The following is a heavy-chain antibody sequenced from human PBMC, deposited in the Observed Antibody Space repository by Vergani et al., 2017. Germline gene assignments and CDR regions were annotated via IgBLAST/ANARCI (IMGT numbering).Heavy chain of an antibody. J-gene: IGHJ4*02. Sequence: QVQLQESGPGLVKPSETLSLTCAVSGFSIDNGYYWSWIRQPPGKGLEWIGYIYHSGSTSYSPSLKSRVSMSVETSKNQFSLNLRAVTAADTAIYYCARIGPYFHDSRIDYWGQGKLVTVSS. CDR3: ARIGPYFHDSRIDY. CDR2: IYHSGST. V-gene: IGHV4-30-4*08. D-gene: IGHD3-22*01. CDR1: GFSIDNGYY.